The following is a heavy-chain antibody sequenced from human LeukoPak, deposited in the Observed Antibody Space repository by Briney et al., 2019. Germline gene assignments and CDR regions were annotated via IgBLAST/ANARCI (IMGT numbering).Heavy chain of an antibody. CDR3: AKDSQEYDSSGYYSPFDY. Sequence: GGSLRLSCAASGFTFSSFTMHWVRQAPGKGLRWMAVISSDGSNKYYADSVKGRFTISRDNSKNILYLQMNSLRAEDTAVYYCAKDSQEYDSSGYYSPFDYWGQGTLVTVSS. J-gene: IGHJ4*02. V-gene: IGHV3-30-3*01. CDR2: ISSDGSNK. D-gene: IGHD3-22*01. CDR1: GFTFSSFT.